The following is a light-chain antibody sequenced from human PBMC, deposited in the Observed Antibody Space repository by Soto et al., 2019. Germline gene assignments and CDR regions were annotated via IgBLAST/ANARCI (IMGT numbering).Light chain of an antibody. CDR3: QQYDNVPLS. Sequence: DIQMPQSPSSLSASVGDRVTITCQASQDISNYLNWYQQKPGKAPKLVISDASNLETGAPSRFSGSGSGTDFTFTISSLQHEDIGTYFCQQYDNVPLSFGPGTTVEI. V-gene: IGKV1-33*01. CDR1: QDISNY. J-gene: IGKJ3*01. CDR2: DAS.